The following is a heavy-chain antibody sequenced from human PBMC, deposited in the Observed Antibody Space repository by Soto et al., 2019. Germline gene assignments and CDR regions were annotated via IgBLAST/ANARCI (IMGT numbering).Heavy chain of an antibody. CDR2: ISLYSDGA. J-gene: IGHJ5*02. V-gene: IGHV1-18*01. D-gene: IGHD2-2*01. CDR3: ARVVPGAEAWFGP. Sequence: GASVKVSCKTSGYTFSNYGITWVRQAPGQPLEWLGWISLYSDGANYAQKFQGRVSMTTDTSTTTAYMELRSLRSDATAVYYRARVVPGAEAWFGPWGQGTLVTVSS. CDR1: GYTFSNYG.